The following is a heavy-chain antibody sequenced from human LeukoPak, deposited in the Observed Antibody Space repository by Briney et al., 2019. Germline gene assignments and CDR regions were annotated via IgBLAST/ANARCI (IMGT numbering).Heavy chain of an antibody. CDR2: ISGSGGST. J-gene: IGHJ6*02. V-gene: IGHV3-23*01. Sequence: GGSLRLSCAASGFTFSSYAMSWVRQAPGKGLEWVSAISGSGGSTYYADSVKGRFTIPRDNSKNTLYLQMNSLRAEDTAVYYCAKEGQTAVDYYYYGIDVWGQGTTVTVSS. CDR3: AKEGQTAVDYYYYGIDV. D-gene: IGHD2-21*02. CDR1: GFTFSSYA.